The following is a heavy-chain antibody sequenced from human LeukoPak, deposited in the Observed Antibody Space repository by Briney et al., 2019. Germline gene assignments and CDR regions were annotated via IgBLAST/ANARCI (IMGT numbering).Heavy chain of an antibody. CDR1: GFTFSSYS. D-gene: IGHD3-3*01. Sequence: GGSLRLSCAASGFTFSSYSMNWVRQAPGKGLEWVSDISRSSSTIYYADSVKGRFTISRDNAKNSLYLEMNSLRAEDTAVYYCARTYYDFWSGYYSHEGNPFDYWGQGTLVTVSS. CDR2: ISRSSSTI. V-gene: IGHV3-48*01. J-gene: IGHJ4*02. CDR3: ARTYYDFWSGYYSHEGNPFDY.